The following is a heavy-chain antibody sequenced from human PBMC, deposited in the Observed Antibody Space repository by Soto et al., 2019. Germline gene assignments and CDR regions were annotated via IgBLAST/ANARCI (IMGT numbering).Heavy chain of an antibody. CDR3: ARLGAAAGEYFQH. V-gene: IGHV4-59*08. D-gene: IGHD2-15*01. J-gene: IGHJ1*01. CDR2: IYYSGST. CDR1: GGSISSYY. Sequence: PSETLSLTCTVSGGSISSYYWNWIRQPPGKGLEWIGYIYYSGSTNYNPSLKSRVTISVDTSKNQFSLKLSSVTAADTAVYYCARLGAAAGEYFQHWGQGTLVTVSS.